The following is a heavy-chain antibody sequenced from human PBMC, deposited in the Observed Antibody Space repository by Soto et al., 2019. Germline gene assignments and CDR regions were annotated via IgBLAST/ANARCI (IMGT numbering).Heavy chain of an antibody. CDR1: GVTYISYA. J-gene: IGHJ4*02. D-gene: IGHD2-15*01. CDR3: VKKGYCSGGSCYAFDY. CDR2: ISGSDGST. Sequence: GGALRLSSTPSGVTYISYAMSWVRQAPGEGLEWVSAISGSDGSTYYEDSVKGRFIISRDNSKNTLYLQMNSLRAEDTALYYCVKKGYCSGGSCYAFDYWGQGNQVTVCS. V-gene: IGHV3-23*01.